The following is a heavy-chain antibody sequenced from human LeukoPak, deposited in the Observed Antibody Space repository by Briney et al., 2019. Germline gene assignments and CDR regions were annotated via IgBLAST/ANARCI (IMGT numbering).Heavy chain of an antibody. CDR3: AKGSHWGHYFDY. V-gene: IGHV3-23*01. J-gene: IGHJ4*02. CDR1: GFTFSSYA. CDR2: IVGNAGGT. Sequence: GGSLRLSCAASGFTFSSYAMTWVRQAPGKGLEWVSSIVGNAGGTYYADSVKGRFTISRDNSKHTLYLQMNSLRAEDTAVYYCAKGSHWGHYFDYWGQGTLVTVSS. D-gene: IGHD7-27*01.